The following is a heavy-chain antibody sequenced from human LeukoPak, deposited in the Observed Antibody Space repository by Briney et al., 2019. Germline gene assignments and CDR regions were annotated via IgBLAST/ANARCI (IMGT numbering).Heavy chain of an antibody. Sequence: SETLSLTCTVSGGSISSSSYYWDWIRQPPGKGLEWIGSIYYSGSTDYNPSLKSRLTISVDTSKNQFSLKLSSVTAADTAVYYCARGHITMVRGVIRGEHYFDYWGQGTLVTVSS. V-gene: IGHV4-39*01. CDR3: ARGHITMVRGVIRGEHYFDY. CDR2: IYYSGST. J-gene: IGHJ4*02. D-gene: IGHD3-10*01. CDR1: GGSISSSSYY.